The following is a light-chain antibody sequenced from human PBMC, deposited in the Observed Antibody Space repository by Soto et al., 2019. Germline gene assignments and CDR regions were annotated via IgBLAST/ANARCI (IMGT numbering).Light chain of an antibody. V-gene: IGLV7-46*01. CDR2: HTT. CDR3: LLTYSGPWV. J-gene: IGLJ3*02. CDR1: TGAVTSGHH. Sequence: QAVVTQEPSLTVSPGGTVTLTCGSSTGAVTSGHHPYWLQQKPGQAPRTLIYHTTNTLSWTPARFAGSLLGGKAALTLSGAQSEVEALYYCLLTYSGPWVFGGGTKLTGL.